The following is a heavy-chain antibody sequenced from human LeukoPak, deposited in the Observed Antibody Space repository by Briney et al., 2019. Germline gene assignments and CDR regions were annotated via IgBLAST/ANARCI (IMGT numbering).Heavy chain of an antibody. J-gene: IGHJ4*02. CDR1: GFTFSSYA. D-gene: IGHD6-13*01. Sequence: PGGSLRLSCAASGFTFSSYAMSWVRQAPGKGLEWVSAISGSGGSTYYADSVKGRFTISRDNSKNTLYLQMNSLRAEDTAVYYCAKTPFEERAAAGTFDYWGQGTLVTVSS. CDR2: ISGSGGST. CDR3: AKTPFEERAAAGTFDY. V-gene: IGHV3-23*01.